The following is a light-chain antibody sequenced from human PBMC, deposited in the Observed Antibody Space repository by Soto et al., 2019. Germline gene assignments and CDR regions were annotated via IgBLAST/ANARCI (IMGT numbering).Light chain of an antibody. CDR3: SSYTSSSTWV. J-gene: IGLJ2*01. CDR1: SSDVGGYNY. Sequence: QSALTQPASVSGSPGQSITISCTGTSSDVGGYNYVSWYQQHPDKAPKFMIYEVSNRPSGVSNRFSGSKSGNTASLTISGLQAEDEADYYCSSYTSSSTWVFGGGTKVTVL. CDR2: EVS. V-gene: IGLV2-14*01.